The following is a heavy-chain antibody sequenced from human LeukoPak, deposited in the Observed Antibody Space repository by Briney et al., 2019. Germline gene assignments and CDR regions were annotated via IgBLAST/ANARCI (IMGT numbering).Heavy chain of an antibody. D-gene: IGHD3/OR15-3a*01. CDR3: ARSYWTGYHHLDF. CDR1: GGSVSSTYW. Sequence: SETLSLTCAVSGGSVSSTYWWTWVRQYPGKGLEWIGEIYHSGSSNYNPSLKSRLTILVDKSNNQFSLKLSSVTAADTAVYYCARSYWTGYHHLDFWGQGTLVTVSS. CDR2: IYHSGSS. J-gene: IGHJ4*02. V-gene: IGHV4-4*02.